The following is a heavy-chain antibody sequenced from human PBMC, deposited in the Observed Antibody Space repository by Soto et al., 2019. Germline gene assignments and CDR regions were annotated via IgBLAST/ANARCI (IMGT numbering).Heavy chain of an antibody. J-gene: IGHJ4*02. CDR2: VYYSGTT. Sequence: SETLCVSCSFSVGSVSDNTYYWSWIRQPPGKRLEWIGYVYYSGTTNYNPSLKSRVTISVDLSKNRFSLRLSSVTTADTALYYCARTTAVPNTLRSRYFFDYWGQGTLVTVSS. CDR3: ARTTAVPNTLRSRYFFDY. D-gene: IGHD4-17*01. V-gene: IGHV4-61*01. CDR1: VGSVSDNTYY.